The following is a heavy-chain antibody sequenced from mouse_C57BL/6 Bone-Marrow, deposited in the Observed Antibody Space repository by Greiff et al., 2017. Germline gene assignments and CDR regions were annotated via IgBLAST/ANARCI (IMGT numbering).Heavy chain of an antibody. Sequence: EVQLQQSGAELVRPGASVKLSCTASGFNIKDDYMHWVKQRPEQGLEWIGWIDPENGDTEYASKFQGKATITADTSSNTAYLQLSSLTSEDTAVYYCTYDYDGDFDYWGQGTTLTVSS. J-gene: IGHJ2*01. CDR3: TYDYDGDFDY. CDR1: GFNIKDDY. D-gene: IGHD2-4*01. V-gene: IGHV14-4*01. CDR2: IDPENGDT.